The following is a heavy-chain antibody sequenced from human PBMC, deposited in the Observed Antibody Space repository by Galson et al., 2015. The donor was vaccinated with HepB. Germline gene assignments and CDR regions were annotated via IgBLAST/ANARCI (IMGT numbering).Heavy chain of an antibody. CDR1: GFRFNLYG. CDR2: ISYDGANK. Sequence: SLRLSCAASGFRFNLYGLHWVRQAPGKGLEWVAFISYDGANKYYADSVRGRFTISRDNSKTTLSLQMNGLTREDTAVYRCAKDGLLYPSGTHSNAMDVWGRGTTVIVSS. V-gene: IGHV3-30*18. J-gene: IGHJ6*02. D-gene: IGHD3-10*01. CDR3: AKDGLLYPSGTHSNAMDV.